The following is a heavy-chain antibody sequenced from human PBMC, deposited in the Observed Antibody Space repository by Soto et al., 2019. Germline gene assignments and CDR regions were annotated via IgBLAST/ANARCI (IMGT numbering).Heavy chain of an antibody. CDR2: ISSSSNK. CDR1: EFAISGSG. Sequence: GGSLRLSCAASEFAISGSGMNWARQAPGKGLEWVAYISSSSNKYYADSVKGRFTISRDNSKNTLYLQMNSLRAEDTAVYYCAKDRAEPYSSNPSYTFDPWGQGTLVNVSS. D-gene: IGHD6-13*01. V-gene: IGHV3-30*02. J-gene: IGHJ5*02. CDR3: AKDRAEPYSSNPSYTFDP.